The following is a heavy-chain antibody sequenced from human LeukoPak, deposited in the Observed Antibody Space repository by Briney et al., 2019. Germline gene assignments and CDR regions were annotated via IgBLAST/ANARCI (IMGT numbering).Heavy chain of an antibody. Sequence: GGSLRLSCAASGFTFSSYSMNWVRQAPGKGLEWVSSISSSSSYIYYADSVKGRFTISRDNAKNSLYLQMNSLRAEDTAVYYCARVIRSSGYNYFDYWGQGTLVTVSS. D-gene: IGHD3-22*01. CDR2: ISSSSSYI. CDR3: ARVIRSSGYNYFDY. J-gene: IGHJ4*02. V-gene: IGHV3-21*04. CDR1: GFTFSSYS.